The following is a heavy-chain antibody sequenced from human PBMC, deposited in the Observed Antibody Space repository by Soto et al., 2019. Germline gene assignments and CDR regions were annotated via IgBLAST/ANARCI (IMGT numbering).Heavy chain of an antibody. CDR1: GFTFSSYA. D-gene: IGHD3-3*01. Sequence: QVQLVESGGGVVQPGRSLRLSCAASGFTFSSYAMNWVRQAPGKGLEWVAVISYDGSNKYYADSVKCRFTISRDNSKNTLYLQMNSLRAEDTAVYYCARDVGYYDFWSGYYKGREYFDYWGQGTLVTVSS. CDR3: ARDVGYYDFWSGYYKGREYFDY. J-gene: IGHJ4*02. V-gene: IGHV3-30-3*01. CDR2: ISYDGSNK.